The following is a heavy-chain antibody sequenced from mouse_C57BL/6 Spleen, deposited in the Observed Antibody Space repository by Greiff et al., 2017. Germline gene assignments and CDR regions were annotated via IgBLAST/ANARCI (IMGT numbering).Heavy chain of an antibody. J-gene: IGHJ2*01. D-gene: IGHD3-3*01. V-gene: IGHV5-4*01. CDR1: GFTFSSYA. Sequence: VQLQQSGGGLVKPGGSLKLSCAASGFTFSSYAMSWVRQTPEKRLEWVATISDGGSYTYYPDNVKGRFTISRDNAKNNLYLQMSHLKSEDTAMYYCARVAASYFDYWGQGTTLTVSS. CDR2: ISDGGSYT. CDR3: ARVAASYFDY.